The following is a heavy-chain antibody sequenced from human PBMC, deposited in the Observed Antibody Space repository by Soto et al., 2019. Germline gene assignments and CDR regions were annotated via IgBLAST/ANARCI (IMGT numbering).Heavy chain of an antibody. CDR3: ARDPAGVGMVYAIGYYYYGMDV. CDR1: GYTFTSYG. V-gene: IGHV1-18*04. CDR2: ISAYNGNT. D-gene: IGHD2-8*01. Sequence: GASVKVSCKASGYTFTSYGISWVRQAPGQGLEWMGWISAYNGNTNYAQKLQGRVTMTRDTSTSTAYMELRSLRSDDTAVYYCARDPAGVGMVYAIGYYYYGMDVWGQGTTVTVSS. J-gene: IGHJ6*02.